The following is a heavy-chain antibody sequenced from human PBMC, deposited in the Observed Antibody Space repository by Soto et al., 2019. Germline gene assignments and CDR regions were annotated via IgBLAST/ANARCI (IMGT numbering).Heavy chain of an antibody. CDR3: ARERGGGDYGGVGFDY. CDR2: IWYDGSNK. J-gene: IGHJ4*02. D-gene: IGHD4-17*01. Sequence: VQLLESGGGLVQPGGSLRLSCAASGFTFSSYGMHWVRQAPGKGLEWVAVIWYDGSNKYYADSVKGRFTISRDNSKNTLYLQMNSLRAEDTAVYYCARERGGGDYGGVGFDYWGQGTLVTVSS. CDR1: GFTFSSYG. V-gene: IGHV3-33*08.